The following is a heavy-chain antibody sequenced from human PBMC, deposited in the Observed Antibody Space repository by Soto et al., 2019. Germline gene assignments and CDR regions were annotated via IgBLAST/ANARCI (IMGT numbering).Heavy chain of an antibody. D-gene: IGHD4-17*01. CDR1: GFTFSSYA. J-gene: IGHJ6*02. CDR2: ISGSGGST. Sequence: EVQLLESGGGLVQPGGSLRLSCAASGFTFSSYAMSWVRQAPGKGLEWVSAISGSGGSTYYADSVKGRFTISRDNSKNTLYLQMNSLRAEDTDVYYCAKDRRKVGDYYYYYGMDVWGQGTTVTVSS. V-gene: IGHV3-23*01. CDR3: AKDRRKVGDYYYYYGMDV.